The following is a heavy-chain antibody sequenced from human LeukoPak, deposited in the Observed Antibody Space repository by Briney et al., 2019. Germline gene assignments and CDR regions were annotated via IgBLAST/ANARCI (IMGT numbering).Heavy chain of an antibody. CDR2: ISAYNGNT. V-gene: IGHV1-18*01. CDR3: ARDGPLYYDILTGYLDY. Sequence: ASVKVSCKASGYTFTSYGISWVRQAPGQGLEWMGWISAYNGNTNYAQKLQGRVTMTTDTSTSTAYMELRSLGSDDTAVYYCARDGPLYYDILTGYLDYWGQGTLVTVSS. CDR1: GYTFTSYG. D-gene: IGHD3-9*01. J-gene: IGHJ4*02.